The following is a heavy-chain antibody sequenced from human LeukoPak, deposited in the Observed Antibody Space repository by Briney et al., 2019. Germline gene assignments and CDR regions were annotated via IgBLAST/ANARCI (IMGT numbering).Heavy chain of an antibody. D-gene: IGHD6-19*01. CDR3: VKDSGWFHFDT. J-gene: IGHJ4*02. V-gene: IGHV3-7*03. CDR1: GFALSHSW. CDR2: IREDGSSQ. Sequence: RGSLRLSCVASGFALSHSWMTWVRQAPGNGREGLGDIREDGSSQNHADSVKGRFTISRDNAKSSLHLQMNGLRAEDTGMYYCVKDSGWFHFDTWGQGNLVTVSS.